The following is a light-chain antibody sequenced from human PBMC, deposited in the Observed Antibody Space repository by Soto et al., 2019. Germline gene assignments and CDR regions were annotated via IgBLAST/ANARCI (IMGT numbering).Light chain of an antibody. CDR3: QPYNSYSRYT. J-gene: IGKJ2*01. CDR1: QSISSW. Sequence: DIQMTQSPSTLSASVGDRVTITCRASQSISSWLAWYQQKPGKAPKLLIYKASSLESGVPSRFRGSASGTALGRSRSSLQPDDFATYDCQPYNSYSRYTVGHRTKVDIK. CDR2: KAS. V-gene: IGKV1-5*03.